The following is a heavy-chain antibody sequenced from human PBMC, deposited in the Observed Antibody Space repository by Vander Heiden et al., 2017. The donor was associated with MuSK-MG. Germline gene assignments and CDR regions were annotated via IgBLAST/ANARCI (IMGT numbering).Heavy chain of an antibody. Sequence: EAQLLESAGGLVQPAASLRLSSAASGFTFGSYAMSWVRQAPGKGLEWVSAISGSGGSTYYADSVKGRFTISRDNSKNTLYLQMNSLRAEDTAVYYCAKVAYYYDSSGYDYWGQGTLVTVSS. CDR1: GFTFGSYA. CDR3: AKVAYYYDSSGYDY. V-gene: IGHV3-23*01. D-gene: IGHD3-22*01. J-gene: IGHJ4*02. CDR2: ISGSGGST.